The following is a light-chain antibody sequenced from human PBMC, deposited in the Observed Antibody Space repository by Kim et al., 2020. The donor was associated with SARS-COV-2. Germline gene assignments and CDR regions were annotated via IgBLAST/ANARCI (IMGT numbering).Light chain of an antibody. J-gene: IGKJ1*01. CDR3: QQYGSSPRT. Sequence: EIVLTQSPGTLSLSPGERATFSCRASQSVSSSYSAWYQQKPGQAPRLLIYDASTRATGIPDRFSGSGSGTDFTLTISRLEPEDFAVYYCQQYGSSPRTFGQGTKVDIK. CDR2: DAS. V-gene: IGKV3-20*01. CDR1: QSVSSSY.